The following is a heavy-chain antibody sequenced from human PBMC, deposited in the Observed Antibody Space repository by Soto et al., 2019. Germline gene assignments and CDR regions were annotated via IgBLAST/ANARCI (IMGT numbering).Heavy chain of an antibody. CDR3: ARDNGYYDF. V-gene: IGHV1-18*01. D-gene: IGHD2-8*01. CDR2: ISTSSGNT. J-gene: IGHJ4*02. CDR1: GYTFSSYS. Sequence: ASVKVSCKTSGYTFSSYSINWVRQAPGQGLEWMAWISTSSGNTHYAERLQGRVTVTLDKTARTAFMEMWGLTSDDTAVYFCARDNGYYDFWGQGTLVTVSS.